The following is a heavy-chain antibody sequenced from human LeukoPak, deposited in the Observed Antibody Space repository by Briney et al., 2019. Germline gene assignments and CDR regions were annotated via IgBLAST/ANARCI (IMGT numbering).Heavy chain of an antibody. V-gene: IGHV1-69*13. CDR3: ARGGYDFVDYYYYYMDV. CDR2: IIPIFGTA. J-gene: IGHJ6*03. D-gene: IGHD5-12*01. Sequence: SVKVSCKASGGTFSSYAISWVRQAPGQGLEWMGGIIPIFGTANYAQKFQGRVTVTADESTSTAYMELSSLRSEDTAVYYCARGGYDFVDYYYYYMDVWGKGTTVTVSS. CDR1: GGTFSSYA.